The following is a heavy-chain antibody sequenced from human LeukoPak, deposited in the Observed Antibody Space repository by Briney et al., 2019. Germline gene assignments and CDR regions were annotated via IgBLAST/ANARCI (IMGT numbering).Heavy chain of an antibody. J-gene: IGHJ4*02. CDR2: IIPIFGTA. V-gene: IGHV1-69*13. CDR3: ASTLEMATNY. Sequence: ASVKVSCKASGGTFSSYAISWVRQAPGQGLEWMGGIIPIFGTANYAQKFQGRVTITADESTSTAYMELSSLRSEDTAVYYCASTLEMATNYWGQGTLVTVSS. D-gene: IGHD5-24*01. CDR1: GGTFSSYA.